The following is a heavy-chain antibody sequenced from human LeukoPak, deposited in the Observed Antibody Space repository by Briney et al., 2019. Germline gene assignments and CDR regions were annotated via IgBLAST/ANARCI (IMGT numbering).Heavy chain of an antibody. Sequence: GGSLRLSCAASGFTFNNYAMNWVRQAPGKGLEWVSFISGGGETTYYADSAKGRFTISRDNSQNTLYLQMNSLRAEDTAVYYCARDYADYVGYFFFDYWGQGTLVTVSS. CDR2: ISGGGETT. D-gene: IGHD4-17*01. CDR3: ARDYADYVGYFFFDY. V-gene: IGHV3-23*01. J-gene: IGHJ4*02. CDR1: GFTFNNYA.